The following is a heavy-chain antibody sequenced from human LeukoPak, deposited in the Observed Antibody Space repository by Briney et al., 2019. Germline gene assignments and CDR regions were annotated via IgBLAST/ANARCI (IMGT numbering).Heavy chain of an antibody. V-gene: IGHV1-69*06. J-gene: IGHJ3*02. CDR3: ARSRPRDYDAFEI. D-gene: IGHD3/OR15-3a*01. Sequence: GASVKVSCKASGGTFSSYAISWVRQAPGQGLEWMGGIIPIFGTTNYAQKFQGRVTITADKSTSTAYMELSSLRSEDTAVYYCARSRPRDYDAFEIWGQGTMVTGSA. CDR2: IIPIFGTT. CDR1: GGTFSSYA.